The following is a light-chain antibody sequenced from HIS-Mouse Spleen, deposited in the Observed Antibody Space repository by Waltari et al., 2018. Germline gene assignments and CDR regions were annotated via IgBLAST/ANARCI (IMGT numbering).Light chain of an antibody. CDR3: CSYAGSNVV. J-gene: IGLJ2*01. CDR2: EGS. Sequence: QSALTQPASVSGSPGQSITISCTGTSSDVGSYNLVSWYQQHPGKAPKLMIYEGSKRPSGVSNRFSGSKSGNTASLTISGLQAEDEADYYCCSYAGSNVVFGGGTKL. V-gene: IGLV2-23*01. CDR1: SSDVGSYNL.